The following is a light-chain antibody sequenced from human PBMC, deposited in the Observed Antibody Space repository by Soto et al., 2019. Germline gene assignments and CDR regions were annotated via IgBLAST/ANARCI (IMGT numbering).Light chain of an antibody. Sequence: EIVLTQSPGPLSLSPGERATLSCRASPSVSSSYLAWYQQKPGQAPRLLIYGASSRATGIPDRFSGSGSGTDFTLTISRLEPEDVSVYYCQQYDSLPITFGQGTRLEIK. CDR3: QQYDSLPIT. V-gene: IGKV3-20*01. CDR1: PSVSSSY. J-gene: IGKJ5*01. CDR2: GAS.